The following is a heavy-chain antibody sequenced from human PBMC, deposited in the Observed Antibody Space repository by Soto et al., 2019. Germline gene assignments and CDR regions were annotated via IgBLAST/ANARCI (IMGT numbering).Heavy chain of an antibody. CDR3: ARDWGYGMDV. CDR1: VFTFSSYA. Sequence: GGSLRLSCAASVFTFSSYAMSWVRQAPGKGLEWVSYISSSGSTIYYADSVKGRFTISRDNAKNSLYLQMNSLRAEDTAVYYCARDWGYGMDVWGQGTTVTVSS. J-gene: IGHJ6*02. D-gene: IGHD3-16*01. CDR2: ISSSGSTI. V-gene: IGHV3-48*03.